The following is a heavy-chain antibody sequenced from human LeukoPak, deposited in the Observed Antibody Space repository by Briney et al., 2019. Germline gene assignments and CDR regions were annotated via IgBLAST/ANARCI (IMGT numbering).Heavy chain of an antibody. D-gene: IGHD6-19*01. CDR2: IYYSGST. V-gene: IGHV4-39*07. Sequence: PSETLSLTCTVSGGSISSTSYYWGWIRQPPGTGLEWIGSIYYSGSTYYNPSLKSRVAISADRSKNRFSLKLCSVTAADTAVYYCARDGDSSGWTRSDYWGQGTLVTVSS. J-gene: IGHJ4*02. CDR3: ARDGDSSGWTRSDY. CDR1: GGSISSTSYY.